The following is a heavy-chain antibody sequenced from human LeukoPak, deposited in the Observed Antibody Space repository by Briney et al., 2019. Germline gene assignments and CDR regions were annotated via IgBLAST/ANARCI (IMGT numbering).Heavy chain of an antibody. CDR3: AHGSMYQLDY. Sequence: PGGSLRLSCATSGFTFRNYGLSWVRQAPGKGLEWVSGIIGGAGGTYYADSVKGRFTISRDNAKNTLYLQMNSLRAEDTAVYYCAHGSMYQLDYWGQGTLVTVSS. D-gene: IGHD2-2*01. J-gene: IGHJ4*02. V-gene: IGHV3-23*01. CDR2: IIGGAGGT. CDR1: GFTFRNYG.